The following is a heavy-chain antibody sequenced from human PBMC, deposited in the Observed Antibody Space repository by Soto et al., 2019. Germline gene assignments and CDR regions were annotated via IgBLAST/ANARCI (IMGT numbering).Heavy chain of an antibody. CDR1: GGSVIGVSHY. CDR3: ARDRHANLNYYDAFDI. V-gene: IGHV4-61*01. CDR2: IFYNGGT. Sequence: XASLSLTVTLSGGSVIGVSHYWSGIGKPPGKGLNWIELIFYNGGTYYTPYLKGRVPISVDMSKIQVSLRRDSVTAADMAVYYCARDRHANLNYYDAFDIWGQGTMVT. J-gene: IGHJ3*02. D-gene: IGHD1-1*01.